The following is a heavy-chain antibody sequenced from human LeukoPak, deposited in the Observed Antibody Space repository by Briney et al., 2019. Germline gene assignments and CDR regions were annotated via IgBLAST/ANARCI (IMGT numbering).Heavy chain of an antibody. CDR2: FHHSGST. CDR3: ATVQGTVSGPLDF. Sequence: PSETLSLTCTVSGYSISSDYYWVWVRQPPGKGLEWIVSFHHSGSTYYNPSLKSRVTISIDTSQNQFSLKLSSVTAADTAVYYCATVQGTVSGPLDFWGQGTLVTVSS. J-gene: IGHJ4*02. D-gene: IGHD6-19*01. V-gene: IGHV4-38-2*02. CDR1: GYSISSDYY.